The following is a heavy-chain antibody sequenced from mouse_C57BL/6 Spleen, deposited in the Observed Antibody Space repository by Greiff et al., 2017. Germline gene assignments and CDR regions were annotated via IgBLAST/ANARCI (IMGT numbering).Heavy chain of an antibody. D-gene: IGHD1-1*01. J-gene: IGHJ3*01. CDR2: IYPRSGNT. Sequence: LQESGAELARPGASVKLSCKASGYTFTSYGISWVKQRTGQGLEWIGEIYPRSGNTYYNEKFKGKATLTADKSSSTAYMELRSLTSEDSAVYFCARSGTTAYWGQGTLVTVSA. CDR3: ARSGTTAY. CDR1: GYTFTSYG. V-gene: IGHV1-81*01.